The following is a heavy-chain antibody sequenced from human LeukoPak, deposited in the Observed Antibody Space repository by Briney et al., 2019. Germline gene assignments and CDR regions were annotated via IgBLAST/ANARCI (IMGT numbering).Heavy chain of an antibody. CDR3: AISSGYSSSSIDY. V-gene: IGHV1-2*02. CDR2: INPNSGGT. D-gene: IGHD6-13*01. J-gene: IGHJ4*02. CDR1: GYTFTGYY. Sequence: GASVKVSCKASGYTFTGYYMHWVRQAPGQGLEWMGWINPNSGGTKYAQKFQGRVTMTRDTSISTAYMELSRLRSDDTAVYYCAISSGYSSSSIDYWGQGTLVTVPS.